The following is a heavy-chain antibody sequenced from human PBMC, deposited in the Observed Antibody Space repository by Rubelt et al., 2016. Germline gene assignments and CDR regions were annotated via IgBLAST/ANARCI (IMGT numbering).Heavy chain of an antibody. J-gene: IGHJ4*02. D-gene: IGHD4-17*01. CDR3: ARDYGDY. CDR2: IKHDESEE. Sequence: EVQLVESGGGLVQPGGSLRLSCLASGFAFSSYSMHWVRPAPGKGMGWVAHIKHDESEEHNTDPVKGRFTISRDNAKNSVELQMNSLRAEDTAVYYCARDYGDYWGQGTLVTVSS. V-gene: IGHV3-7*01. CDR1: GFAFSSYS.